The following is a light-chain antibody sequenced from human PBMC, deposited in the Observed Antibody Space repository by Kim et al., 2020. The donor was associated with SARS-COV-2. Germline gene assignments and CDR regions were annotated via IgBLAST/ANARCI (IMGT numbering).Light chain of an antibody. J-gene: IGKJ1*01. V-gene: IGKV1-5*01. CDR1: QSINSW. CDR2: DAS. CDR3: QQYNSDWT. Sequence: DIQMTQSPSTLSASVGDRVTITCRSSQSINSWLAWYQQQPGKAPKLLIYDASSLESGVPSRFSGSGSGTEFTLTISSLQPDDFATYYCQQYNSDWTFGQGTKVDIK.